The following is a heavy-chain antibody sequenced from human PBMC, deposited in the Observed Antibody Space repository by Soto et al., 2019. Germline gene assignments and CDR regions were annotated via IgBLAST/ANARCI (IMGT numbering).Heavy chain of an antibody. D-gene: IGHD3-9*01. V-gene: IGHV3-48*01. Sequence: GGSLRLFCAASGFSFSSYSMNWVRKARGKGLERVSYISSSSSTIYYADSVKGRFTISRDNAKNSLYLQMNSLRAEDTAVYYWARDWSGKKESSYDILRGLASWGQET. J-gene: IGHJ4*02. CDR1: GFSFSSYS. CDR3: ARDWSGKKESSYDILRGLAS. CDR2: ISSSSSTI.